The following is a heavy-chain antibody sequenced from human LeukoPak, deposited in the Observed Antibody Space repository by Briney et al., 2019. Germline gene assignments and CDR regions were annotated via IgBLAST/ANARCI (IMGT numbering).Heavy chain of an antibody. CDR2: IYYSGIT. CDR3: ARGFDSSSGWYPAFDI. V-gene: IGHV4-59*01. Sequence: PSETLSLTCAVYGGSFSGYYWSWIRQPPGKGLEYIGYIYYSGITNYNPSLKSRVTISIDASKNQTSLKLTSVTAADTAVYYRARGFDSSSGWYPAFDIWGQGTMVTVSS. CDR1: GGSFSGYY. D-gene: IGHD6-19*01. J-gene: IGHJ3*02.